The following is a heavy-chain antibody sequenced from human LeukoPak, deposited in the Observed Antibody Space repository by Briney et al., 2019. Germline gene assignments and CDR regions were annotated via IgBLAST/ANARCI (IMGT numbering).Heavy chain of an antibody. CDR2: INHSGST. Sequence: PSETLSLTCAVYGGSFSGYCWSWIRQPPGKGLEWIGEINHSGSTNYNPSLKSRVTISVDTSKNQFSLKLSSVTAADTAVYYCARARSGWYGTYFDYWGQGTLVTVSS. D-gene: IGHD6-19*01. CDR1: GGSFSGYC. CDR3: ARARSGWYGTYFDY. V-gene: IGHV4-34*01. J-gene: IGHJ4*02.